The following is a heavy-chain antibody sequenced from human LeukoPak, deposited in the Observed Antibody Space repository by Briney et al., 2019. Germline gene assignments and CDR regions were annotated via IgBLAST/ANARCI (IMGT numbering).Heavy chain of an antibody. J-gene: IGHJ5*02. CDR3: AKDLVPGAYNWFDP. D-gene: IGHD2-2*01. V-gene: IGHV3-23*01. Sequence: GGSLRLSCAASEFTSTNFDMSWVRQAPGKGLEWVAGMRGTGGDIHYAVSVRGRFTISRGDSKNTLHLQMNSLRAEDTAVYYCAKDLVPGAYNWFDPWGQGTLVTVSS. CDR1: EFTSTNFD. CDR2: MRGTGGDI.